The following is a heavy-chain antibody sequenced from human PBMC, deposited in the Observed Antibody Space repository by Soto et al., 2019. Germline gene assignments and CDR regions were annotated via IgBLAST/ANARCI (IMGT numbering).Heavy chain of an antibody. CDR2: IDSYGSTT. J-gene: IGHJ4*02. V-gene: IGHV3-74*01. Sequence: EVQLVESGGGLVQPGGSLRLSCAASGFTFSNYWMHWVRQAPGEGLVWVSRIDSYGSTTNYADSVKGRFTVSRDNARNTLYLQMNSLRAEDTAIYYCARGGLHAYYKDNWGKGILVTVSS. CDR1: GFTFSNYW. D-gene: IGHD3-10*01. CDR3: ARGGLHAYYKDN.